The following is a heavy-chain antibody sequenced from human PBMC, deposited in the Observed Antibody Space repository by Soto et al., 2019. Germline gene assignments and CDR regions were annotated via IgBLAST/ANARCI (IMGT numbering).Heavy chain of an antibody. D-gene: IGHD5-12*01. CDR1: GFTFTGSS. J-gene: IGHJ4*02. CDR3: ARPDSGYDY. CDR2: IDTNNGRT. V-gene: IGHV1-3*04. Sequence: GASVKVSCKASGFTFTGSSIHWVRQAPGQNLQWLGWIDTNNGRTKYSQSFQGRVTITRDTSASTAYMELNSLRSEDTAVYYCARPDSGYDYWGQGTLVTVSS.